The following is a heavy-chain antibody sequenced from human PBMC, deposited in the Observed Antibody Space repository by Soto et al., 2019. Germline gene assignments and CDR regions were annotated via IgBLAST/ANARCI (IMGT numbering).Heavy chain of an antibody. J-gene: IGHJ4*02. CDR1: GGSISSSGYS. Sequence: SETLSLTCTVSGGSISSSGYSWGWIRQPPGKGLDWIGSIFYSGHPYYNPSLRSRVTISVDSSKNQFSLKVSSVTAADTAVYYCARRDYSNSESGYYFDFWGQGTLVTVSS. CDR2: IFYSGHP. V-gene: IGHV4-39*01. D-gene: IGHD4-4*01. CDR3: ARRDYSNSESGYYFDF.